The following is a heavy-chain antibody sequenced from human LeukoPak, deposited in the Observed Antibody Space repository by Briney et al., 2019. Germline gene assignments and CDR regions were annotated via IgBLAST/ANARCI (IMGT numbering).Heavy chain of an antibody. CDR2: ISGSGGST. J-gene: IGHJ4*02. CDR1: GFTFSSYA. CDR3: ARVIAAAAYFDY. V-gene: IGHV3-23*01. Sequence: QSGGSLRLSCAASGFTFSSYAMSWVRQAPGKGLEWVSAISGSGGSTYYADSVKARFTISRDNSKNTLYLQMNSLRAEDTAVYYCARVIAAAAYFDYWGQGTLVTVSS. D-gene: IGHD6-13*01.